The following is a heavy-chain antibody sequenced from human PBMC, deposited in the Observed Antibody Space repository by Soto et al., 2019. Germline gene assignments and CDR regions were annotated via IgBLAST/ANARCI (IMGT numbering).Heavy chain of an antibody. V-gene: IGHV3-74*01. CDR3: APNWFDP. CDR2: INSDGSST. CDR1: GFTFSSYG. J-gene: IGHJ5*02. Sequence: PGGSLRLSCAASGFTFSSYGMHWVRQAPGKGLVWVSRINSDGSSTNYADSVKGRFTISRDNTKNTLYLQMNSLRDEDTAVYYCAPNWFDPWGQGTLVTVSS.